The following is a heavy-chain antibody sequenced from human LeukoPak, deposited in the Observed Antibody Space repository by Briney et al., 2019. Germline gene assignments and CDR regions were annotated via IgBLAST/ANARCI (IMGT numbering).Heavy chain of an antibody. CDR1: GFTFGSYG. CDR3: ANGVGYYGSGRNDAFDI. CDR2: IRYDGSNK. D-gene: IGHD3-10*01. Sequence: GGSLRLSCAASGFTFGSYGMHWVRQAPGKGLEWVAFIRYDGSNKYYADSVKGRFTISRDNSKNTLYLQMNSLRAEDTAVYYCANGVGYYGSGRNDAFDIWGQGTMVTVSS. V-gene: IGHV3-30*02. J-gene: IGHJ3*02.